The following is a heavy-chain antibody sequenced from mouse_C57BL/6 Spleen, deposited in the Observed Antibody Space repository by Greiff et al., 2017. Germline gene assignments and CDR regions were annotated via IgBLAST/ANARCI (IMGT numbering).Heavy chain of an antibody. V-gene: IGHV14-4*01. J-gene: IGHJ3*01. CDR2: IDPENGDT. CDR1: GFNIKDDY. D-gene: IGHD2-4*01. Sequence: VQLQQSGAELVRPGASVKLSCTASGFNIKDDYMHWVKQRPEQGLEWIGWIDPENGDTEYASKFQGKATITADTSSNTAYLQLSSLTSEDTAVYYCTTDDYAWFAYWGQGTLVTVSA. CDR3: TTDDYAWFAY.